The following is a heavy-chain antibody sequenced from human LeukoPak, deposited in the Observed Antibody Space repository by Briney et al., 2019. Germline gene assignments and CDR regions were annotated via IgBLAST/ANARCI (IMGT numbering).Heavy chain of an antibody. Sequence: PGRSPRLSCAASGFTFSNYAMHWVRQAPGKGLEWVAVISYDGSNKYYADSVKGRFTISRDNSKNTVYLQMNSLRGEDTAVYFCARGWVVATGGFDMWGQGTMVTVSS. J-gene: IGHJ3*02. CDR3: ARGWVVATGGFDM. CDR2: ISYDGSNK. CDR1: GFTFSNYA. V-gene: IGHV3-30*14. D-gene: IGHD2-8*02.